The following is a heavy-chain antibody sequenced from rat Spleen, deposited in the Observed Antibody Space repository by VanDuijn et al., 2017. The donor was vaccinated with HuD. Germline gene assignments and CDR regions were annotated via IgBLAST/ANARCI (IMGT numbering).Heavy chain of an antibody. V-gene: IGHV5-25*01. CDR1: GFTFSNYY. CDR3: ARQSYYYDGSYYYYFDY. Sequence: EVKLVESGGGLVQPGRSMKLSCAALGFTFSNYYMAWVRQAPTKGLEWVASISTGGGSTYYRDSVKGRFTISRDNAKSTLYLQMDSLRSEDTATYYCARQSYYYDGSYYYYFDYWGQGVMVTVSS. J-gene: IGHJ2*01. CDR2: ISTGGGST. D-gene: IGHD1-12*02.